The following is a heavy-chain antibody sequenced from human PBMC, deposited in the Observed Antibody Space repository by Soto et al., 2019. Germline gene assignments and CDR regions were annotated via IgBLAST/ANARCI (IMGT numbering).Heavy chain of an antibody. CDR2: IYHSGST. J-gene: IGHJ6*02. D-gene: IGHD5-18*01. Sequence: SETLSLTCAVSGGSISSGGYSWSWIRQPPGKGLEWIGYIYHSGSTYYNPSLKSRVTIPVDRSKNQFSLKLSSVTAADTAVYYCASLTGGYSYGYSYYYYYGMDVWGQATTLTVSS. V-gene: IGHV4-30-2*01. CDR1: GGSISSGGYS. CDR3: ASLTGGYSYGYSYYYYYGMDV.